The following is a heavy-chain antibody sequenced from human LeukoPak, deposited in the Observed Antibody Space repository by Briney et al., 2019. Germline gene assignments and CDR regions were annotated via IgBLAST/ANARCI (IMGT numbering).Heavy chain of an antibody. CDR1: GGYISSGGYY. Sequence: SETLSLTCTVSGGYISSGGYYWSWIRQHPGKGLEWMGYIYYSGSTYYNPSLKSRVTISVDTSKNQFSLKLSSVTAADTAVYYCARDTPYGEDYWGQGTLVTVSS. V-gene: IGHV4-31*03. CDR3: ARDTPYGEDY. CDR2: IYYSGST. J-gene: IGHJ4*02. D-gene: IGHD4-17*01.